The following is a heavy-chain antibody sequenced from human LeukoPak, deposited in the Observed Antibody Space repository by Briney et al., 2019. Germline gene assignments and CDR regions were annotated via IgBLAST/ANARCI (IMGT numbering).Heavy chain of an antibody. CDR3: ASGIFYGGIREYYFDY. CDR1: GGSFSGYY. D-gene: IGHD4-23*01. Sequence: SQTPSLTRAVYGGSFSGYYWSWIRQPPGKGLEWIGEINHSGSTNYNPSLKSRVTISVDTSKNQFSLKLSSVTAADTAVYYCASGIFYGGIREYYFDYWGQGTLVTVSS. V-gene: IGHV4-34*01. J-gene: IGHJ4*02. CDR2: INHSGST.